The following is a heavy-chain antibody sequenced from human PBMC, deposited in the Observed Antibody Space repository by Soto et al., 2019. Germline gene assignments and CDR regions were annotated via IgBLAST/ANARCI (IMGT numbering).Heavy chain of an antibody. CDR3: ARYGFDY. D-gene: IGHD3-10*01. CDR1: GYSFSTYG. J-gene: IGHJ4*02. Sequence: QVHFVQSGGEVKKSGASVKVSCTASGYSFSTYGITWVRQAPGQGLEWMGWISVYSGNTVYAQKFEARLTLTTDTSSNTAYMELRSFRSDDTAVYYCARYGFDYWGQGTLVTVSS. CDR2: ISVYSGNT. V-gene: IGHV1-18*01.